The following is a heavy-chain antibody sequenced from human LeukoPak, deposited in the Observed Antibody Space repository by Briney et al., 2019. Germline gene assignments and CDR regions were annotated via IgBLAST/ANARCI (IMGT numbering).Heavy chain of an antibody. D-gene: IGHD6-13*01. V-gene: IGHV4-30-2*01. CDR1: GGSISSGGYS. CDR2: IYHSGST. Sequence: SQTLSLTCAVSGGSISSGGYSWSWIRQPPGKGLEWIGYIYHSGSTYYNPSLKSRVTISVDRSKNQFSLKLSSVTAADTAVYYCARVAYSSSWRGLDWSDPWGQRTLVTVSS. J-gene: IGHJ5*02. CDR3: ARVAYSSSWRGLDWSDP.